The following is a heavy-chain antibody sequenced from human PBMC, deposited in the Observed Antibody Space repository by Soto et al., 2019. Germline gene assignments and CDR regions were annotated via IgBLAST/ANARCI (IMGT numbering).Heavy chain of an antibody. CDR2: IFPDDSDT. J-gene: IGHJ5*02. CDR3: ARLIGSSSWFDL. Sequence: GESLKISCKVSGYSFTTNWIAWVRQRPGKGLEWMGSIFPDDSDTRYSPSFQGQVTISVDKAVTTAYLQWSSLKASDCAMYYCARLIGSSSWFDLWGQGALVTVSS. D-gene: IGHD2-2*01. CDR1: GYSFTTNW. V-gene: IGHV5-51*01.